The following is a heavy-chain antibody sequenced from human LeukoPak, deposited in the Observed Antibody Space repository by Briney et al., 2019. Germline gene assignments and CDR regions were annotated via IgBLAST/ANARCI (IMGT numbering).Heavy chain of an antibody. CDR3: ARDVGITVADSFDP. CDR1: GYTFTSYG. Sequence: ASVKVSCKASGYTFTSYGISWVRQAPGQGLEWMGWISVYNGNTNYAQKFQGRVTMTTDTSTSTVYMEVRGLRSDDTAMYYCARDVGITVADSFDPWGQGALVTVSS. V-gene: IGHV1-18*01. D-gene: IGHD6-13*01. J-gene: IGHJ5*02. CDR2: ISVYNGNT.